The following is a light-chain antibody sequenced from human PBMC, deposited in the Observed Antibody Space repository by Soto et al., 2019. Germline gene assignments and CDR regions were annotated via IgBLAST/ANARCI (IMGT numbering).Light chain of an antibody. V-gene: IGLV2-14*01. CDR2: EVS. J-gene: IGLJ3*02. CDR3: SSYTSSSTV. Sequence: QSALTQPASVSGSPGQSITISCTGTSSDVGGYNYVSWYQQHPGKAPKLMIYEVSNRPSGVSNRFSGSKSGNTASLTISGLQAEDEADYYCSSYTSSSTVCGGGTQLTVL. CDR1: SSDVGGYNY.